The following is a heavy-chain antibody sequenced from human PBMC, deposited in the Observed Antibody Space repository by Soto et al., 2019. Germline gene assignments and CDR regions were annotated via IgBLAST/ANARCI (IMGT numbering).Heavy chain of an antibody. Sequence: ASLKISCKGSGYSFTSYWISWVRQMPGKGLEWMGRIDPSDSYTNYSPSFQGHVTISADKSISTAYLQWSSLKASDTAMYYCARRGYYYDSSGYYRGRRGYYYYYGMDVWGQGTTVTVSS. CDR3: ARRGYYYDSSGYYRGRRGYYYYYGMDV. V-gene: IGHV5-10-1*01. D-gene: IGHD3-22*01. CDR2: IDPSDSYT. CDR1: GYSFTSYW. J-gene: IGHJ6*02.